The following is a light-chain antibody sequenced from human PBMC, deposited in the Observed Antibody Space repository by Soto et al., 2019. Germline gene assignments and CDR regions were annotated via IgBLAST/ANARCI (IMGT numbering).Light chain of an antibody. CDR3: QQSYSTPYT. V-gene: IGKV1-39*01. CDR2: TAA. J-gene: IGKJ2*01. CDR1: QRITTY. Sequence: IHMPQSPSSLSASVGDRVTITCRASQRITTYLNWYQQKPGKAPKLLISTAATLQGGVPSRFSGSGSGTDVTLTITTLQPEDLAPYFCQQSYSTPYTFGQGTKLDIK.